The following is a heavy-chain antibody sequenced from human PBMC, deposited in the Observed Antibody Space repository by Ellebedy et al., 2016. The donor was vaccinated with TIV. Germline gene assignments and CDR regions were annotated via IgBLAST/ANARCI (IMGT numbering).Heavy chain of an antibody. V-gene: IGHV3-11*01. CDR3: ASAGVGTYYYDSGGYYSSL. CDR2: ISSSGSTI. CDR1: GFTFSDYY. J-gene: IGHJ4*02. Sequence: GGSLKLSCAVSGFTFSDYYMSWIRQAPGKGLEWVSYISSSGSTIYYADSVKGRFTISRDNAKNSLYLQMNSLRAEDTAVYYCASAGVGTYYYDSGGYYSSLWGQGTLVTTSS. D-gene: IGHD3-22*01.